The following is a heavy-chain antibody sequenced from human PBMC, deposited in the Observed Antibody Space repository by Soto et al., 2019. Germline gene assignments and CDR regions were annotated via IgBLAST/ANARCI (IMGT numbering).Heavy chain of an antibody. Sequence: GESLKISCKGSGYSFTNYWIGWVRQMPGKGLEWMGIIYSADSDTRYSPSFQGQVTISADKSITTAYLQWSSLKASDTAMYYCASRTYYVTRGDAFDIWGQGTLVTVSS. CDR2: IYSADSDT. V-gene: IGHV5-51*01. CDR1: GYSFTNYW. CDR3: ASRTYYVTRGDAFDI. D-gene: IGHD3-10*02. J-gene: IGHJ3*02.